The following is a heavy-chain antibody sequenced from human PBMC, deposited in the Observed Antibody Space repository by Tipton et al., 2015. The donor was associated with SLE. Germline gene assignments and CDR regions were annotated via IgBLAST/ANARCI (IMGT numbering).Heavy chain of an antibody. CDR2: IYHSGST. Sequence: TLSLTCTVSGGSISSGDYYWSWIRQPPGKGLEWIGYIYHSGSTYYNPSLKSRVTISVDTSKNQFSLKLSSVTAADTAVYYCAALAVAGASDDFDIWGQGTLLTVSS. J-gene: IGHJ3*02. D-gene: IGHD6-19*01. CDR1: GGSISSGDYY. CDR3: AALAVAGASDDFDI. V-gene: IGHV4-30-4*01.